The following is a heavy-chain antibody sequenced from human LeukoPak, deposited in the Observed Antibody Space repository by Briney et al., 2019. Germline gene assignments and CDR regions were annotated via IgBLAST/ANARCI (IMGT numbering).Heavy chain of an antibody. CDR2: ISYDGSNK. D-gene: IGHD2-8*01. V-gene: IGHV3-30*18. J-gene: IGHJ6*02. Sequence: GGSLRLSCAASGFTFSSYGMHWVRQAPGKGLEWVAVISYDGSNKYYAHSVKGRFTISRDNSKNTLYLQMNSLRAEDTAVYYCAKGSLGVMAGGMDVWGQGTTVTVSS. CDR1: GFTFSSYG. CDR3: AKGSLGVMAGGMDV.